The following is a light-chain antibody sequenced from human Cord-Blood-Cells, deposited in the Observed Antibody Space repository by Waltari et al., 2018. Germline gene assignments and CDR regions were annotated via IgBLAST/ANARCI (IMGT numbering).Light chain of an antibody. CDR2: GAS. J-gene: IGKJ2*03. CDR3: QQYNNWLYS. V-gene: IGKV3-15*01. Sequence: EIVMTQSPATLSVSPGERATLSCRASPSVSSNLAWYQQKPGQAPRLRIYGASTRATGIPARFSGSGSGTEFTLTISSLQSEDFAVYYCQQYNNWLYSFGQGTKLEIK. CDR1: PSVSSN.